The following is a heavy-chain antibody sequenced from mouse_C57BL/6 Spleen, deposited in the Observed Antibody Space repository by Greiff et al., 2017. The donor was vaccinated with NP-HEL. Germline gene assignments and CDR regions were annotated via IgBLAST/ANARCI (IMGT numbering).Heavy chain of an antibody. J-gene: IGHJ2*01. V-gene: IGHV14-2*01. D-gene: IGHD2-5*01. Sequence: EVKLMESGAELVKPGASVKLSCTASGFTIKDYYMHWVKQRTEQGLEWIGRIDPEGGETKYAPTFQGKATITADTSSNTAYLQLSSLTSEDTAVYYGARTASYYSNYVYFDYWGQGTTLTVSS. CDR3: ARTASYYSNYVYFDY. CDR2: IDPEGGET. CDR1: GFTIKDYY.